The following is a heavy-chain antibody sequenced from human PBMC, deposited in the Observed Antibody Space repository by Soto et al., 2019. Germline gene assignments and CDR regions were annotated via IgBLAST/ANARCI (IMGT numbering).Heavy chain of an antibody. Sequence: PGGSLRLSCAASGFTFSSYAMHWVRQAPGKGLEWVAVISYDGSNKYYADSVKGRFTISRDNSKNTLYLQMNSLRAEDTAVYYCARSDIVVVPAAIPRNGFDYWGPVPMGTFST. CDR3: ARSDIVVVPAAIPRNGFDY. CDR1: GFTFSSYA. V-gene: IGHV3-30-3*01. D-gene: IGHD2-2*01. J-gene: IGHJ4*02. CDR2: ISYDGSNK.